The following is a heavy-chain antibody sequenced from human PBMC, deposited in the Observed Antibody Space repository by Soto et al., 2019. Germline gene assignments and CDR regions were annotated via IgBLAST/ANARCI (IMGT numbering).Heavy chain of an antibody. D-gene: IGHD3-3*01. CDR3: AKGYYDFWSGYIN. J-gene: IGHJ4*02. CDR2: ISGSGGIT. Sequence: EVQLLESGGGLVRPGGSLRLSCAASGFTFSNYAMSWVRQAPGKGLEWVSSISGSGGITYIADSVKGRFTISRDNSKNTLYLQMKNLRADDTAVYYCAKGYYDFWSGYINWGQGTLVTVSS. V-gene: IGHV3-23*01. CDR1: GFTFSNYA.